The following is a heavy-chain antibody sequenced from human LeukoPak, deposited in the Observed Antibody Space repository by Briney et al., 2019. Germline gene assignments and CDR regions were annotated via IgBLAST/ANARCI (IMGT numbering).Heavy chain of an antibody. Sequence: PGGSLRLSRAASGFTFSSYWMHWVRQAPGKGLVWVSRINSDGSSTSYADSVKGRFTISRDNAKNTLYLQMNSLRAEDTAVYYCARDGGSGWYYFDYWGQGTLVTVSS. J-gene: IGHJ4*02. D-gene: IGHD6-19*01. CDR2: INSDGSST. CDR1: GFTFSSYW. V-gene: IGHV3-74*01. CDR3: ARDGGSGWYYFDY.